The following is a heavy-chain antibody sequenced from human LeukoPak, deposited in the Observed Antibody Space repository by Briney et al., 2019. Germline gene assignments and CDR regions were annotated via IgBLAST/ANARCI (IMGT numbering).Heavy chain of an antibody. Sequence: ASVKVSCKTSGYAFTNYDINWVRQATGQGLEWMGWVNPDSGNTGYAQKFQGRVTITRNTSISTAYMELSSLRSEDTAVYYCARGGSDFWSVYYMDVWGKGTTVTVSS. D-gene: IGHD3-3*01. V-gene: IGHV1-8*03. J-gene: IGHJ6*03. CDR3: ARGGSDFWSVYYMDV. CDR1: GYAFTNYD. CDR2: VNPDSGNT.